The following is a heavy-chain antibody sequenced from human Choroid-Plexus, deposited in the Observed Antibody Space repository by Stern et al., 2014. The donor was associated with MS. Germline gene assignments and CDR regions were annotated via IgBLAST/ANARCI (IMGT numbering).Heavy chain of an antibody. CDR3: AKDRQYLTYFFDH. CDR1: GFTFGSCA. J-gene: IGHJ5*02. V-gene: IGHV3-30*18. CDR2: VSYDGSNK. D-gene: IGHD2/OR15-2a*01. Sequence: VQLVESGGGVVQPGRPLRLSCVASGFTFGSCAMHWVHQAPGKGLEWGAGVSYDGSNKYYADSVKGRFTISRDNSQNTLYMQMSSLRPEDTAVYYCAKDRQYLTYFFDHWGQGSLVTVSS.